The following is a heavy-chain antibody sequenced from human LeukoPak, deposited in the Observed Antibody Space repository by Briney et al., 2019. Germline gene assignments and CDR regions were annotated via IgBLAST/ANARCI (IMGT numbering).Heavy chain of an antibody. J-gene: IGHJ4*02. V-gene: IGHV1-18*01. CDR2: ISAYNGNT. CDR1: GYTFTSYG. D-gene: IGHD6-19*01. CDR3: AREPSLAVADYFDY. Sequence: ASVKVSCKASGYTFTSYGISWVRQAPGQGLEWMGWISAYNGNTNYAQKLQGRVTMTTDTSTSTAYMELRSLRSDDTAVYYCAREPSLAVADYFDYWGQGTLVTVSS.